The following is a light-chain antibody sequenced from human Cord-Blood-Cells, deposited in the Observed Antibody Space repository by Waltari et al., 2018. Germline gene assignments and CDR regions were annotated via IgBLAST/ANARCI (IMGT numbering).Light chain of an antibody. CDR1: QGVSSN. CDR3: QQYNNWWT. V-gene: IGKV3-15*01. Sequence: IVMTHSPSTQFESPGERSTLSCRASQGVSSNLAWYQQKPGQAPRLLIYGASNRATGIPARFSGSGSGTDFTLTISSLQSEDFAVYYCQQYNNWWTFGQGTKVEIK. CDR2: GAS. J-gene: IGKJ1*01.